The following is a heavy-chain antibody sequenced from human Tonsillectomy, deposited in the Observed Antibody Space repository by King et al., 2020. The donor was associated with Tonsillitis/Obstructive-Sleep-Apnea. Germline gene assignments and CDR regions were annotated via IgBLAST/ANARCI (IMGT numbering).Heavy chain of an antibody. CDR2: ISTSGSTF. CDR1: GFTFSSYE. Sequence: VQLVESGGALVQPGGSLRLSCAGSGFTFSSYEMNWVRQAPGKGLEWISYISTSGSTFYYADSVKGRFTISRDNAKNSLYLQLSSLRAEDTAVYYCARGQRAPSDMDVWGQGITVTVSS. J-gene: IGHJ6*02. V-gene: IGHV3-48*03. CDR3: ARGQRAPSDMDV.